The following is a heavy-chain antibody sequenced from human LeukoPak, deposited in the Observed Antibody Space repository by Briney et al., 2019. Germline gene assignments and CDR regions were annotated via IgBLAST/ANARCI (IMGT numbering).Heavy chain of an antibody. V-gene: IGHV4-59*01. CDR1: GGSISSYY. Sequence: KTSETLSLTCTVSGGSISSYYWSWIRQPPGKGLEWIGYIYYSGSTNYNPSFKSRVTTSVDTSKNQFSLKLSSVTAADTAVYYCARASGWYGYYFDYWGQGTLVTVSS. J-gene: IGHJ4*02. CDR2: IYYSGST. CDR3: ARASGWYGYYFDY. D-gene: IGHD6-19*01.